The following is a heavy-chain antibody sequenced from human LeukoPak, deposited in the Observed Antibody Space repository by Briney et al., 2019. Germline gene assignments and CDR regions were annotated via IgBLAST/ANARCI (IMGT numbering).Heavy chain of an antibody. CDR1: GFTFSSYG. J-gene: IGHJ6*03. CDR2: IRYDGSNK. CDR3: AKADVTMVRGVIPYYYYYMDV. V-gene: IGHV3-30*02. Sequence: PGGSLRLSCAASGFTFSSYGMHWVRQAPGKGLEWVAFIRYDGSNKYYADSVKGRFTISRDNSKNTLYLQMNSLRAEDTAVYYCAKADVTMVRGVIPYYYYYMDVWGKGTTVTISS. D-gene: IGHD3-10*01.